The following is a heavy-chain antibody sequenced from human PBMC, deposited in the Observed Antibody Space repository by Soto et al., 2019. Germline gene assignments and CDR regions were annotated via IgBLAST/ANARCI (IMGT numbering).Heavy chain of an antibody. J-gene: IGHJ4*02. CDR1: GFTFSSYA. CDR3: AKEMSSTSCLTFDY. D-gene: IGHD2-2*01. CDR2: ITGGGSTT. V-gene: IGHV3-23*01. Sequence: GGSLRLSCAASGFTFSSYALNWVRQAPGKGLEWVSGITGGGSTTFYAGSVKGRFTISRDNSRNTVYLQMNSVRAEDTAVYYCAKEMSSTSCLTFDYWGQGTPVTVSS.